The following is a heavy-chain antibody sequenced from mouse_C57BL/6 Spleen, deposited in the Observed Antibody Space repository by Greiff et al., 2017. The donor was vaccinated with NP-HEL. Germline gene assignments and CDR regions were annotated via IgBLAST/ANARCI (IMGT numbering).Heavy chain of an antibody. Sequence: VQLQQSGTELVKPGASVKLSCKASGYTFTSYWMHWVKQRPGQGLEWIGNINPSNGGTNYNEKFKSKATLTVDKSSSTAYMQLSSLTSEDSAVYYCARWAGNYYAMDYWGQGTSVTVSS. CDR2: INPSNGGT. V-gene: IGHV1-53*01. J-gene: IGHJ4*01. CDR1: GYTFTSYW. CDR3: ARWAGNYYAMDY. D-gene: IGHD2-1*01.